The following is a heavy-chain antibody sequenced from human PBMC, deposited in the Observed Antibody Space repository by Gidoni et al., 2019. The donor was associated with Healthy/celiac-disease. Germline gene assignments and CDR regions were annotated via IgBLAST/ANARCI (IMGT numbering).Heavy chain of an antibody. CDR3: ASYDSSGYLPDY. CDR2: IYPGDADN. Sequence: EVQLVQSGAEVKKPGESLKISCKGSGYSFTSYWIGWVRHRPGKGLEWLWIIYPGDADNRYSPSFQGQVTISADKSISTAYLQWSSLKASDTAMYYCASYDSSGYLPDYWGQGTLVTVSS. J-gene: IGHJ4*02. CDR1: GYSFTSYW. V-gene: IGHV5-51*01. D-gene: IGHD3-22*01.